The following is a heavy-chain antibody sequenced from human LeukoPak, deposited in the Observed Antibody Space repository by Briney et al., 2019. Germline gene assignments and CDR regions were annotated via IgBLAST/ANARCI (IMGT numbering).Heavy chain of an antibody. Sequence: ASVKVSCKASGYTFTSYGISWVRQAPGQGLEWMGWISAYNGNTNYAQKLQGRVTMTTDTSTSTAYMELRSLRSDDTAVYYCARGAGYCSGGSCYKNWFDPWGQGTPVTVSS. J-gene: IGHJ5*02. CDR3: ARGAGYCSGGSCYKNWFDP. CDR1: GYTFTSYG. D-gene: IGHD2-15*01. V-gene: IGHV1-18*01. CDR2: ISAYNGNT.